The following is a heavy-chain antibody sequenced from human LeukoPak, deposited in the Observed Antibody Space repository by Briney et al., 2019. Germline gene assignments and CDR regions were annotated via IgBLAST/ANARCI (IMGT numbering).Heavy chain of an antibody. CDR2: ISSTGGTA. D-gene: IGHD3-22*01. V-gene: IGHV3-23*01. Sequence: GGTLRLSCAASGFTFSSFGMSWVRQAPGKGLEWVSAISSTGGTAYHADSVKGRFTISRDNSKNTLYLQMNSLRAEDTAVYYCARGIEVGSGYMDVWGKGTTVTISS. CDR3: ARGIEVGSGYMDV. J-gene: IGHJ6*03. CDR1: GFTFSSFG.